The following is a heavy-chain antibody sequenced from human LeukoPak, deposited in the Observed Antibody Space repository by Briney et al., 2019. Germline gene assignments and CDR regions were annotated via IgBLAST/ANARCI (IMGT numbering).Heavy chain of an antibody. CDR3: AKSNYFDSGGYYFFDY. V-gene: IGHV3-23*01. CDR2: ISVSGGST. Sequence: PGGSLRLSCAASGFTFSKYAMTWVRQAPGKGLEWVSGISVSGGSTNYADSVKGRFTLSRDNSKNTLYLQMNSLRAEDTAVYYCAKSNYFDSGGYYFFDYWGQGTLVTVSS. D-gene: IGHD3-22*01. J-gene: IGHJ4*02. CDR1: GFTFSKYA.